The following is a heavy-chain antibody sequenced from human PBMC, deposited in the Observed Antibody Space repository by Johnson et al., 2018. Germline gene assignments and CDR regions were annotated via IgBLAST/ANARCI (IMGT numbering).Heavy chain of an antibody. CDR1: GFHVSDYY. V-gene: IGHV3-11*01. Sequence: QVQLQESGGGLVQPGGSLGLSCAASGFHVSDYYMSWIRQAPGKGLDWVSYISRGGPIYYGDPVRGRFTISRDNAKNSLYLQMNNLRAEDTAVYYCVRDYYDSSGYYYTYFEHWGQGTLVTVAS. CDR3: VRDYYDSSGYYYTYFEH. CDR2: ISRGGPI. J-gene: IGHJ1*01. D-gene: IGHD3-22*01.